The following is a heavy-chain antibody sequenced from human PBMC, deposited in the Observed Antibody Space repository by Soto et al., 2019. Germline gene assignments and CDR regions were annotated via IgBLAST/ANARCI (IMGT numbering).Heavy chain of an antibody. V-gene: IGHV3-48*03. CDR2: ISSSGSTI. J-gene: IGHJ6*02. CDR1: GFTFSSYE. D-gene: IGHD3-22*01. CDR3: ARGEYHYYDSSGYYYPNSYGMDV. Sequence: PGGSLRLSCAASGFTFSSYEMNWVRQAPGKGLEWVSYISSSGSTIYYADSVKGRFTISRDNARNSLYLQMNSLRAEDTAVYYCARGEYHYYDSSGYYYPNSYGMDVWGQGTTVTVSS.